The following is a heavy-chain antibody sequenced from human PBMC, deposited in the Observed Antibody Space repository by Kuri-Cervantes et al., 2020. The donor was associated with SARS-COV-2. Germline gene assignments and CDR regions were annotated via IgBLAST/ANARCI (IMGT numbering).Heavy chain of an antibody. CDR2: INPDGSYT. CDR3: ASPNWEGNFYFY. D-gene: IGHD1-26*01. Sequence: GESLKNSCAASGFTFDDYGMSWVRQAPGKGLVWVSRINPDGSYTNNADSVKGRFTLSRDDAENMLFLQMNSLRAEDTAVYYCASPNWEGNFYFYWGQGTLVTVSS. CDR1: GFTFDDYG. J-gene: IGHJ4*02. V-gene: IGHV3-74*01.